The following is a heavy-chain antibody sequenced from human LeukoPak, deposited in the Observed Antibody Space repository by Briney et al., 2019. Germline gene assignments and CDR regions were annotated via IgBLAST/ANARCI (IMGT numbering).Heavy chain of an antibody. J-gene: IGHJ4*02. Sequence: GGSLRLSCAASGCTFSSYAMTWVRQAPRKGLEWVSSISGTGGSTFYADSVKGRFTISRDNSKNTLYLQMNSLRAEDTAIYYCAKEREAYCSGGSCYGSDKLFPADYWGQGTLVTVSS. D-gene: IGHD2-15*01. V-gene: IGHV3-23*01. CDR1: GCTFSSYA. CDR3: AKEREAYCSGGSCYGSDKLFPADY. CDR2: ISGTGGST.